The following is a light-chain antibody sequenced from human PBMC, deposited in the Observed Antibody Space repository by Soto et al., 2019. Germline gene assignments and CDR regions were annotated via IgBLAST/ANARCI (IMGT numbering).Light chain of an antibody. J-gene: IGKJ2*01. Sequence: DIQMTQAPSTLSASVGDRVTITCRASQNINNYLAWYQHKPGKAPNLLIYEASTLESGVPSRFSGSGSGTEFTLTISSLQPDDFATYYCQEYNTYFHTFGQGTKLGIK. CDR3: QEYNTYFHT. CDR2: EAS. CDR1: QNINNY. V-gene: IGKV1-5*03.